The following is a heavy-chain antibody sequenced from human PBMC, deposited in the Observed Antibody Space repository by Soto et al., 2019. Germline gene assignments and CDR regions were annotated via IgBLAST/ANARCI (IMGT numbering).Heavy chain of an antibody. CDR3: ATHGLGVSSPPYFDN. CDR1: GGTFSGSV. V-gene: IGHV1-69*01. Sequence: QLVQSGSEVKKPGSSVKVSCQASGGTFSGSVVTWVRQAPGQGLEWMGEFVPLFGTTNYAQRFSGRITLTAEESTSTAYMELRTLRSDDTAVYYCATHGLGVSSPPYFDNWGQGTLVTVSS. D-gene: IGHD3-16*01. J-gene: IGHJ4*02. CDR2: FVPLFGTT.